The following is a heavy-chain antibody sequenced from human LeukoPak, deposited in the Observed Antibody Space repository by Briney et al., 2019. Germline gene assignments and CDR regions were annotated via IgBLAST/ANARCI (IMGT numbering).Heavy chain of an antibody. V-gene: IGHV3-30-3*01. CDR3: ARGGSSSPFDY. J-gene: IGHJ4*02. Sequence: GGSLRLSCAAWGLTFRSYVMHGVGRAQGRGGEWVAVISYDGSNKYSADSVKGRFTISRDNSKNTLYLQMNSLRAEDTALYHCARGGSSSPFDYWGQGTLVTVSS. CDR2: ISYDGSNK. CDR1: GLTFRSYV. D-gene: IGHD6-13*01.